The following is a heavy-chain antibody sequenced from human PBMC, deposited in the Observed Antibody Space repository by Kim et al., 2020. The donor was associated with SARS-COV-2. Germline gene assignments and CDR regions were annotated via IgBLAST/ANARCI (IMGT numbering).Heavy chain of an antibody. J-gene: IGHJ4*02. V-gene: IGHV4-34*01. Sequence: LKSRVTISVDTSKNQFSRKLSSVTAADTAVYYCARGVRALPGYGSGSYYYWGQGTLVTVSS. CDR3: ARGVRALPGYGSGSYYY. D-gene: IGHD3-10*01.